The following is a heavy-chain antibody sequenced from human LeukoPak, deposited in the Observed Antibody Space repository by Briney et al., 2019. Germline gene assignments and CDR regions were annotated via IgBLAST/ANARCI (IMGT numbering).Heavy chain of an antibody. Sequence: ASVKVSCKASGYTFTSYAMNWVRPAPGQGLEWMGWINTNTGNPTYAQGFTGRFVFSLDTSVSTAYLQISSLKAEDTAVYYCARRYCSGGSCYRWDFDYWGQGTLVTVSS. V-gene: IGHV7-4-1*02. J-gene: IGHJ4*02. CDR2: INTNTGNP. D-gene: IGHD2-15*01. CDR3: ARRYCSGGSCYRWDFDY. CDR1: GYTFTSYA.